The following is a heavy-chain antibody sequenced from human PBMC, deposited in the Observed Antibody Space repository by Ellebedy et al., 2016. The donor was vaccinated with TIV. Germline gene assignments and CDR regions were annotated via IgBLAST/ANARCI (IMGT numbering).Heavy chain of an antibody. D-gene: IGHD2-2*01. Sequence: SETLSLTXTVSGGSISSYYWSWIRQPPGKGLEWIGYIYSSGNTNYNPSLKSRVTISVDTSKNQFSLKLSSVTAADTAVYYCAAYDYFDYWGQGTLVTVSS. CDR3: AAYDYFDY. CDR2: IYSSGNT. J-gene: IGHJ4*02. V-gene: IGHV4-59*08. CDR1: GGSISSYY.